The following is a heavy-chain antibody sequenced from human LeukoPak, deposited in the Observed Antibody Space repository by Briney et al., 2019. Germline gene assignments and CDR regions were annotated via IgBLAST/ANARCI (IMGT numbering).Heavy chain of an antibody. D-gene: IGHD1-26*01. CDR3: ARPRSTESGSYNWFDP. Sequence: ASVKVSCKASGGTLSSYSISWIRQAPGQGLELMGRNIPIVGLTNYAPRFQGRVTITADKDTTTAYMELSGLRSEDTAVYYCARPRSTESGSYNWFDPWGQGTLVTVSS. CDR1: GGTLSSYS. J-gene: IGHJ5*02. CDR2: NIPIVGLT. V-gene: IGHV1-69*02.